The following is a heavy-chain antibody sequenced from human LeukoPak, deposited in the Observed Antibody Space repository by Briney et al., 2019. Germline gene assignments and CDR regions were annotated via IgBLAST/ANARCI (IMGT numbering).Heavy chain of an antibody. J-gene: IGHJ4*02. Sequence: PGGSLEPSWAASGFPFSSIAMGWFGRAQGQGLEWAYLISGSASTTYYADSVKGRFTISRDNSKNTLYLQMNSLRAEDTAVYYCAKRQWIQLWSPPGYWGQGTLVTVSS. V-gene: IGHV3-23*01. D-gene: IGHD5-18*01. CDR1: GFPFSSIA. CDR3: AKRQWIQLWSPPGY. CDR2: ISGSASTT.